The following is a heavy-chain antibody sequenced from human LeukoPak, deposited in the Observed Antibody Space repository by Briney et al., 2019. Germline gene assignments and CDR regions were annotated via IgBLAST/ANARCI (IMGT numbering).Heavy chain of an antibody. D-gene: IGHD5-18*01. CDR1: GGSFSGYY. CDR3: ARGIRGYSYGHFDY. Sequence: SETLSLTCAVYGGSFSGYYWSWIRQPPGKRLEWIGEINHSGSTNYNPSLKSRVTISVDTSKNQFSLKLSSVTAADTAVYYWARGIRGYSYGHFDYWGQGTLVTVSS. V-gene: IGHV4-34*01. CDR2: INHSGST. J-gene: IGHJ4*02.